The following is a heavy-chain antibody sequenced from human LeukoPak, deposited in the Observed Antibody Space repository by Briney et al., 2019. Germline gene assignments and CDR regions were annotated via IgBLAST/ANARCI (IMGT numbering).Heavy chain of an antibody. CDR2: MFHSGST. J-gene: IGHJ4*02. Sequence: SETLSLTCAVSGYSISSGYYWGWIRQPPGKGLEWIGSMFHSGSTYYNPSLKSRVTISVDKSKNHFSLKLSSVSAADTAVYYCARSLSRGSSGFRVSPFDSWGQGTLVTVSS. D-gene: IGHD5-12*01. V-gene: IGHV4-38-2*01. CDR3: ARSLSRGSSGFRVSPFDS. CDR1: GYSISSGYY.